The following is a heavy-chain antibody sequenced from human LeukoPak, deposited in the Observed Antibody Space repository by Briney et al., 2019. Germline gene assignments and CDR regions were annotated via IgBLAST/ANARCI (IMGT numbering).Heavy chain of an antibody. CDR3: AREYSSSSGKALDY. J-gene: IGHJ4*02. Sequence: SETLSLTCTVSGGSISSHYWSWIREPAGKGLEWIGRIYTSGSTNYNPSLKSRVTMSVDTSKNQFSLKLSSVTAADTAFYYCAREYSSSSGKALDYWGQGTLVTVSS. CDR2: IYTSGST. D-gene: IGHD6-6*01. V-gene: IGHV4-4*07. CDR1: GGSISSHY.